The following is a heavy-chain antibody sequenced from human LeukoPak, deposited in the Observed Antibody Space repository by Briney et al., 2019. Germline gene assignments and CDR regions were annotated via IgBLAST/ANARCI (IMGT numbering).Heavy chain of an antibody. Sequence: GGSLSLSCAACGFTFSSYAMYWVREARGKGVEGVSGFFGSGGSAHCADSVKGLFPIPRDNSKNTVYLQMDSLRAEDTAVYYCAKTTAGYSSGRYPAWPVDYWGQGTLVTVSS. CDR1: GFTFSSYA. CDR3: AKTTAGYSSGRYPAWPVDY. J-gene: IGHJ4*02. V-gene: IGHV3-23*01. CDR2: FFGSGGSA. D-gene: IGHD6-19*01.